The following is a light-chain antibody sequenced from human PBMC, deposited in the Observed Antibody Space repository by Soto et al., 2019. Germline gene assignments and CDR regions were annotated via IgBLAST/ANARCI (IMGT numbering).Light chain of an antibody. Sequence: QSVLTQPASVSGSPGQSITISCTGTSSDVGGYNYVSWYQQHPGKAPKLMIYEVSNRPSGVPDRFSASKSGTSASLDITGLQAEDEAEYFCQSYDSSLTVVFGGGTKVTVL. CDR1: SSDVGGYNY. CDR2: EVS. V-gene: IGLV2-14*01. CDR3: QSYDSSLTVV. J-gene: IGLJ2*01.